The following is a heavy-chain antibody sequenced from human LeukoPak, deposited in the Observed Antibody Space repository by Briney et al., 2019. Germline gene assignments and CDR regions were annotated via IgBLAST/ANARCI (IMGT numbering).Heavy chain of an antibody. V-gene: IGHV4-39*01. CDR1: GVSISGISYY. CDR3: AGGRSSVLGY. J-gene: IGHJ4*02. D-gene: IGHD6-19*01. CDR2: IYYSGST. Sequence: SETLSLTCSVSGVSISGISYYWGWIRQPPGKGLEWIGSIYYSGSTYYNPSLKSRVTISVDTSKNQFSLKLSSVTAADTAVYYCAGGRSSVLGYWGQGTLVTVSS.